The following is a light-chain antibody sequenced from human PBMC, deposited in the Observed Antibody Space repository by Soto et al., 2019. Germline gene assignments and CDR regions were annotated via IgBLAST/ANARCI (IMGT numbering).Light chain of an antibody. Sequence: QSALTQPASVAGSPGQSITISCTGTNSDVGGYNYVSWYQQHPGKAPKRMICDVSNRPSGVSNRFSGSKSGNTASLTISGLQAEDEADYYCSSYTSSSTYVFGTGTKLTVL. J-gene: IGLJ1*01. CDR1: NSDVGGYNY. V-gene: IGLV2-14*01. CDR2: DVS. CDR3: SSYTSSSTYV.